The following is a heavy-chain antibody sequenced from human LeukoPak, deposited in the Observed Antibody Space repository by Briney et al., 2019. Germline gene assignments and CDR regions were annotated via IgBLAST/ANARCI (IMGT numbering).Heavy chain of an antibody. CDR2: INMYTANP. CDR1: GYTFTRYA. CDR3: ARHDNDDDFDY. J-gene: IGHJ4*02. D-gene: IGHD3-16*01. V-gene: IGHV7-4-1*02. Sequence: ASVKVSCKASGYTFTRYAINWLRQTPGQGLEWMGWINMYTANPAYAQGFTERFVFSLDTSVTTAYLQISNLKTEDTAVYYCARHDNDDDFDYWGQGTLVTVSS.